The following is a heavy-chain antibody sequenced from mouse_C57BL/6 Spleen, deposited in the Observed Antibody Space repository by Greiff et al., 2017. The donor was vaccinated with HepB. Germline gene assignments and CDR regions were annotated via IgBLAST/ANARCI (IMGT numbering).Heavy chain of an antibody. D-gene: IGHD2-2*01. V-gene: IGHV1-12*01. Sequence: QVQLKQSGAELVRPGASVKMSCKASGYTFTSYNMHWVKQTPRQGLEWIGAIYPGNGDTSYNQKFKGKATLTVDKSSSTAYMQLSSLTSEDSAVYFCARSYGYLENYYAMDYWGQGTSVTVSS. CDR2: IYPGNGDT. CDR3: ARSYGYLENYYAMDY. CDR1: GYTFTSYN. J-gene: IGHJ4*01.